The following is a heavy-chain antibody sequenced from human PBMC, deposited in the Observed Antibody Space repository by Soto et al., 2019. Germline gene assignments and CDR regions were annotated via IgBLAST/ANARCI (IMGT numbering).Heavy chain of an antibody. CDR2: INSDGSST. CDR3: AKSGSHSYFDY. J-gene: IGHJ4*02. V-gene: IGHV3-74*01. Sequence: PGGSLRLSCAASGFTFSSYWMHWVRQAPGKGLVWVSRINSDGSSTSYADSVKGRFTISRDNARNTLYLQMNGLRADDTAIYYCAKSGSHSYFDYWGQGTLVTVSS. CDR1: GFTFSSYW. D-gene: IGHD1-26*01.